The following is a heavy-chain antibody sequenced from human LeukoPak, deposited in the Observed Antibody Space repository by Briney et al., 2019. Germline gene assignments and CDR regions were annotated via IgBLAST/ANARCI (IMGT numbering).Heavy chain of an antibody. CDR3: ARVAYYRVTADQITDAFDV. CDR1: GFTVSSNY. D-gene: IGHD2-21*02. J-gene: IGHJ3*01. Sequence: GGSLRLSCAASGFTVSSNYMSWVRQAPGKGLEWVSVIYVGGSTYYADSVKGRFTISRDNSRSTLYLQMNSLRAEDTAVYFCARVAYYRVTADQITDAFDVWGRGTAVSVSS. CDR2: IYVGGST. V-gene: IGHV3-66*01.